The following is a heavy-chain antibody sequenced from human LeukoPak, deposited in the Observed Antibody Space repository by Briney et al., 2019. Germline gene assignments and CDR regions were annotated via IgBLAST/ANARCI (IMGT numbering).Heavy chain of an antibody. J-gene: IGHJ4*02. D-gene: IGHD5-12*01. CDR2: ISGSNDKI. CDR1: GFTFSSYG. CDR3: AKGGASGYDSPFDY. V-gene: IGHV3-23*01. Sequence: PGGFLRLSCAASGFTFSSYGMNWVRQAPGKGLEWVSGISGSNDKIYHLDSVKGRFTISRDNSKNTLHLQMNSLRVEDTAVYYCAKGGASGYDSPFDYWGQGTLVSVSS.